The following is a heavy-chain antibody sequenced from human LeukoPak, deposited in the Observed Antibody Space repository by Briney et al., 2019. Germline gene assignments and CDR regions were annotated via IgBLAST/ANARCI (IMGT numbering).Heavy chain of an antibody. CDR1: GFTFSSYS. D-gene: IGHD1-26*01. J-gene: IGHJ4*02. CDR2: IWYDGSNK. CDR3: ARDPGGIHSY. Sequence: GGSLRLSCAASGFTFSSYSMNWVRQAPGKGLEWVAVIWYDGSNKYHADSVQGRFTISRDNSKNMVYLQMNSLRDEDTAVYYCARDPGGIHSYWGQGTLVTVSS. V-gene: IGHV3-33*08.